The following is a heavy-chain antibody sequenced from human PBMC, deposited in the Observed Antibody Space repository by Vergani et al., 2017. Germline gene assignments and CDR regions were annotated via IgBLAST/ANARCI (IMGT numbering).Heavy chain of an antibody. CDR3: ARPSAPGDYDALDI. D-gene: IGHD4-17*01. V-gene: IGHV3-9*02. J-gene: IGHJ3*02. CDR1: GFTSAGYA. CDR2: ISWNSNSI. Sequence: EVQLEESGGGLVLPGRSLGLSCVASGFTSAGYAMHWVRQAPGKGLEWVSGISWNSNSIGYADSVRGRFTISRDNAKNSLYLQMNSLRAEDTAVYHCARPSAPGDYDALDIWGQGTMVTVSS.